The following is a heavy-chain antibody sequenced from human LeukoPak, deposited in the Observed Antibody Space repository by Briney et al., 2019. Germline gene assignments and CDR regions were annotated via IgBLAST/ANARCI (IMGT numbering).Heavy chain of an antibody. CDR3: AEALGGYRNYYFDY. CDR1: GFTFRSYA. D-gene: IGHD5-18*01. V-gene: IGHV3-23*01. J-gene: IGHJ4*02. CDR2: FSGSGGST. Sequence: GGSLRLPCAASGFTFRSYAMSWVPKAPGKGWEGGSAFSGSGGSTYYADSVKGRFTISRDNSKATLYLQMNSLRAEDTAVYYCAEALGGYRNYYFDYCGQGTLVTVSS.